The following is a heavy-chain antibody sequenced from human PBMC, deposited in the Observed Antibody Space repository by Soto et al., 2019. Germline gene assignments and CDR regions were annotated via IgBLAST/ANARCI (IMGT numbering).Heavy chain of an antibody. CDR3: ARAGVENWLDP. D-gene: IGHD3-10*01. CDR1: GFTFNKYG. J-gene: IGHJ5*02. CDR2: IWYDGSND. V-gene: IGHV3-33*01. Sequence: QVQLVESGGGVVQPGRSLRLSCEGSGFTFNKYGMHWVRQAPGKGLEWVAIIWYDGSNDFYADSVKGRFTISKDNSKNKVYLEMDSLRVADTGIYYCARAGVENWLDPWGQGTLVTVSS.